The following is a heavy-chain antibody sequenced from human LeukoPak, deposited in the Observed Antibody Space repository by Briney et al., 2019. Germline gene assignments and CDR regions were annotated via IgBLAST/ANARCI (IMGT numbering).Heavy chain of an antibody. CDR2: IYSDGST. Sequence: GGSLRLSCAASGFTFDDYAMHWVRQAPGKGLEWVSVIYSDGSTYYADSVKGRFTISRDNSKNTLYLQMNSLRAEDTAVFYCAREGSAPVEGAFDIWGQGTMVTVSS. J-gene: IGHJ3*02. D-gene: IGHD1-26*01. CDR3: AREGSAPVEGAFDI. CDR1: GFTFDDYA. V-gene: IGHV3-53*01.